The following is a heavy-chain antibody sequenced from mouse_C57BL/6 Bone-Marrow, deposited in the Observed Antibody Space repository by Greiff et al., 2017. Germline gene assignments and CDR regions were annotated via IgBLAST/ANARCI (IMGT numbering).Heavy chain of an antibody. J-gene: IGHJ4*01. D-gene: IGHD2-4*01. CDR1: GYSFTDSN. CDR2: INPNNGTT. V-gene: IGHV1-39*01. CDR3: ARGYDYDYAMDY. Sequence: EVQLQQSGPELVKPGASVKISCKASGYSFTDSNMNWVKQSNGKSLEWIGVINPNNGTTSSNQKFKGKATLTVDKSSSTAYMPLNSLTYEDSAVYSWARGYDYDYAMDYWGQGTSVTVTA.